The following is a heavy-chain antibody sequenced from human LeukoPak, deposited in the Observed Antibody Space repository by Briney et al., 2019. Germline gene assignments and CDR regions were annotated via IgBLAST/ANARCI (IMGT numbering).Heavy chain of an antibody. Sequence: GSLGLSCAASGFTFSSYAMHLVRQAPGKGVEWGAVISYDGSNKYYADSVKGRFTISRDNSKNTLYLQMNSLRAEDTAVYYCARAGYAVATMGGYWGQGTLVTVSS. V-gene: IGHV3-30*01. CDR2: ISYDGSNK. CDR3: ARAGYAVATMGGY. CDR1: GFTFSSYA. J-gene: IGHJ4*02. D-gene: IGHD5-12*01.